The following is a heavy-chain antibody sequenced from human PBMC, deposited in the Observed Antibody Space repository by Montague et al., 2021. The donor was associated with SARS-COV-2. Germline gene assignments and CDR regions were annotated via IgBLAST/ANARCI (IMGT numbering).Heavy chain of an antibody. Sequence: SETLSLTCSVSGDSISRYYWSWIRQSDGKGLEWIGRIYTGGYVNYNPALQSRGSMSVDTSKSQVSLNVTSVTAADTAVYYCASAIWHLDVWGRGILVTVSS. V-gene: IGHV4-4*07. J-gene: IGHJ2*01. CDR2: IYTGGYV. CDR1: GDSISRYY. CDR3: ASAIWHLDV.